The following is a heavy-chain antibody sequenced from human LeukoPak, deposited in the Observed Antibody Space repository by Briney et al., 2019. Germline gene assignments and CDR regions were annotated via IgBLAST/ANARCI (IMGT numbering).Heavy chain of an antibody. CDR1: GLTFSTYS. V-gene: IGHV3-48*01. D-gene: IGHD1-14*01. CDR3: ARAAQPGFDP. CDR2: ISSDSGTI. J-gene: IGHJ5*02. Sequence: GGSLRLSCGASGLTFSTYSMNWVRQAPGKGLEWVSYISSDSGTIYYADSVKGRFTISRDNAKKSLYLRMNSLRAEDTAVYYCARAAQPGFDPWGQGTLVTVSS.